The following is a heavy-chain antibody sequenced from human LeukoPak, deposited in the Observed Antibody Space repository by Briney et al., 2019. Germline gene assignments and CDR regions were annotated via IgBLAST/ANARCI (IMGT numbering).Heavy chain of an antibody. D-gene: IGHD6-19*01. V-gene: IGHV3-74*01. CDR3: ATKQWLAPPPDS. CDR2: INTDGTVT. CDR1: EFTFSKYW. J-gene: IGHJ4*02. Sequence: PGGSLRLSCAASEFTFSKYWTLWVRQAPGKGLESVSRINTDGTVTTYADSVTGRFTVSRDNADNTMFLQMNSVRDEDTAVYDCATKQWLAPPPDSWGQGTPVTVSS.